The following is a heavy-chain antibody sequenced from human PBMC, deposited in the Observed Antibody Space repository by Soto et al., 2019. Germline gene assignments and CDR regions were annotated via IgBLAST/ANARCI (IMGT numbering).Heavy chain of an antibody. CDR1: GGSFSGYY. CDR3: ARGFRSSRGGMDV. J-gene: IGHJ6*02. D-gene: IGHD6-13*01. V-gene: IGHV4-34*01. Sequence: SETLSLTCAVYGGSFSGYYWSWIRQPPGKGLEWIGEINHSGSTNYNPSLKSRVTISVDTSKNQFSLKLSSVTAADTAVYYCARGFRSSRGGMDVWGQGTTVTVSS. CDR2: INHSGST.